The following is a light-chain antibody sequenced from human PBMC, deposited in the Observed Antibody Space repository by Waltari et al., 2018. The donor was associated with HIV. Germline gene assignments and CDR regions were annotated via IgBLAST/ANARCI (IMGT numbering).Light chain of an antibody. CDR2: EVT. J-gene: IGLJ2*01. Sequence: QSALTQPPSASGSLGQSVTISCTGSSSDIGAYDYVSWFQPHPHSAPKLLLYEVTRRPSTVSDRFSGSRSGYTAFLTVAGLQPDDEATYFCSSYGDSLRVIFGGGTNVTVL. CDR3: SSYGDSLRVI. CDR1: SSDIGAYDY. V-gene: IGLV2-8*01.